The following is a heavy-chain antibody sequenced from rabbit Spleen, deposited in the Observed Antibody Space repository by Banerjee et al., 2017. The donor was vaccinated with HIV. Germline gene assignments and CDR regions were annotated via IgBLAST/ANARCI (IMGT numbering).Heavy chain of an antibody. Sequence: QSLEESGGDLVQPGASLTLTCTASGFSFSSSYYMCWVRQAPGKGLEWIACIHAGRSGSTYYASWAIGRFTISKTSSTTVTLQVTSLTAADTATYFCARGSATMTMVITGFLLALWGPGTLVTVS. V-gene: IGHV1S40*01. CDR1: GFSFSSSYY. CDR2: IHAGRSGST. J-gene: IGHJ4*01. CDR3: ARGSATMTMVITGFLLAL. D-gene: IGHD2-1*01.